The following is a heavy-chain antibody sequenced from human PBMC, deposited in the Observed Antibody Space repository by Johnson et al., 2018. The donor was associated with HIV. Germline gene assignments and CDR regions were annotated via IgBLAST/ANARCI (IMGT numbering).Heavy chain of an antibody. D-gene: IGHD3-10*01. J-gene: IGHJ3*02. CDR2: MSYDGSKE. CDR3: ARDRFGAGRPNAFDM. CDR1: GFSLSDYA. Sequence: QMQLVESGGGVVQPGRSLRLSCAASGFSLSDYAIHWVRQAPVKGLEWVGVMSYDGSKENYADSVKDRFTISRDNSKNTVYLQMNSLRPEDTAVYYCARDRFGAGRPNAFDMWGQGTMVSVSS. V-gene: IGHV3-30-3*01.